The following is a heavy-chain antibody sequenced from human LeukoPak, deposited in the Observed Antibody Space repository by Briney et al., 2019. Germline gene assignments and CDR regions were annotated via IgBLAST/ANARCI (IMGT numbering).Heavy chain of an antibody. D-gene: IGHD6-6*01. J-gene: IGHJ4*02. CDR2: ISYDGSNK. CDR3: AKKRALGEVEYSSSHFDY. CDR1: GFTFSSYG. Sequence: PGGSLRLSCAASGFTFSSYGMHWVRQAPGKGLDRVAVISYDGSNKYYADSVKGRFTITRDNSKNTLYLQMNSLRAEDTAVYYCAKKRALGEVEYSSSHFDYWGQGTLVTVSS. V-gene: IGHV3-30*18.